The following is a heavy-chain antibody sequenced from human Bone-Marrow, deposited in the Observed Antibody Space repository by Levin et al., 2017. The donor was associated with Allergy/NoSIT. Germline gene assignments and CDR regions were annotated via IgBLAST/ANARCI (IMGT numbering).Heavy chain of an antibody. CDR2: TSYDETNK. J-gene: IGHJ6*02. Sequence: GGSLRLSCAASGFTLSGYAMHWVRQAPGKGLEWVAITSYDETNKEYADSVKGRFTISRDNSKNTLYLQMSSLKAEDTALYYCARDISRRHFYYSGMDVWGQGTTVTVAS. V-gene: IGHV3-30-3*01. D-gene: IGHD3-9*01. CDR3: ARDISRRHFYYSGMDV. CDR1: GFTLSGYA.